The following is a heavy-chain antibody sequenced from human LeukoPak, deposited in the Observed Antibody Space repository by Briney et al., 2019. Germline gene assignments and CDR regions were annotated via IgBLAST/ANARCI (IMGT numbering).Heavy chain of an antibody. V-gene: IGHV4-38-2*02. CDR2: IYYSGST. CDR1: GNSFGDYY. D-gene: IGHD3-10*01. J-gene: IGHJ5*02. CDR3: ARYTITMVRGARNWFDP. Sequence: SETLSLTCTVSGNSFGDYYWGWIRQPPGKGLEWIGSIYYSGSTYYNPSLKSRVTISVDTSKNQFSLKLSSVTAADTAVYYCARYTITMVRGARNWFDPWGQGTLVTVSS.